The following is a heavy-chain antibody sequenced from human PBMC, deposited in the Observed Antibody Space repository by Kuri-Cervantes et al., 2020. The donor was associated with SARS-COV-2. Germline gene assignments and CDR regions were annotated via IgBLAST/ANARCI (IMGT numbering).Heavy chain of an antibody. Sequence: GESLKISCAASGFTFSSYAMSWVRQAPGKGLGWVSAISGSGGSTYYADSVKGRFTISRDNSKNTLYLQMNSLRAEDTAVYYCAKSEGHDFWSGYSYFDYWGQGTLVTVSS. J-gene: IGHJ4*02. CDR3: AKSEGHDFWSGYSYFDY. CDR2: ISGSGGST. D-gene: IGHD3-3*01. CDR1: GFTFSSYA. V-gene: IGHV3-23*01.